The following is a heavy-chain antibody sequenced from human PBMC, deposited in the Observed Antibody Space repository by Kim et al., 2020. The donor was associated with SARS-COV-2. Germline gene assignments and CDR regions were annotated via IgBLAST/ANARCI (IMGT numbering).Heavy chain of an antibody. Sequence: SETLSLTCTISGDSMNNYYWAWIRQPPGKGLEWIGHIYSSGSSSYNVSLRSRVTISEDTSTNQLSLTLRPATAADTAVYYCARGVRNPLVPGLAGYHPYDSWGQGTLVTVSS. D-gene: IGHD3-9*01. J-gene: IGHJ4*02. CDR3: ARGVRNPLVPGLAGYHPYDS. CDR1: GDSMNNYY. CDR2: IYSSGSS. V-gene: IGHV4-59*01.